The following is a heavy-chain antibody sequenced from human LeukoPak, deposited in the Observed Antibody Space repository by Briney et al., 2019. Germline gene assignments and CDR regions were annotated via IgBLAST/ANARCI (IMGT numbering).Heavy chain of an antibody. CDR2: IKSKTDGGTT. CDR3: AKAASKRTDYGDYAFYYYMDV. V-gene: IGHV3-15*01. CDR1: GFTFSNAW. Sequence: GGSLRLSCAASGFTFSNAWMSWVRQAPGKGLEWVGRIKSKTDGGTTDYAAPVKGRFTISRDDSKNTLYLQMNSLKAEDTAVYYCAKAASKRTDYGDYAFYYYMDVWGKGTTVTISS. D-gene: IGHD4-17*01. J-gene: IGHJ6*03.